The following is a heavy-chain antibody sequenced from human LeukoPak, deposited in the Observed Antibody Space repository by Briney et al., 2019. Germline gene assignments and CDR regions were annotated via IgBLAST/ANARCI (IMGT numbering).Heavy chain of an antibody. V-gene: IGHV4-31*03. CDR2: IYYSGRT. CDR3: ARVSYDSSGYGVFAY. D-gene: IGHD3-22*01. J-gene: IGHJ4*02. Sequence: PSETLSLTCTVSGGSISSGDYYWSWIRQHPGKGLEWIGYIYYSGRTYYNPSLKSRLTISLDTSKNQFSLKLSSVTAADTAVYYCARVSYDSSGYGVFAYWGQGTLVTVSS. CDR1: GGSISSGDYY.